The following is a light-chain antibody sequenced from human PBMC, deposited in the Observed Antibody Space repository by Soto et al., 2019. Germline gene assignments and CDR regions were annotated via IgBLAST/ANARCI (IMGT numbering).Light chain of an antibody. J-gene: IGKJ1*01. CDR3: QQYGSSRT. CDR1: QSVSTSN. V-gene: IGKV3-20*01. CDR2: GAS. Sequence: IVLTQSPGTLSSSPGERATLSCRASQSVSTSNLAWYQQRPGQAPRLLIYGASSRATGIPDRFSGSGSGTDFTLTISRLEPEDFAVYYCQQYGSSRTFGQGTKVDIK.